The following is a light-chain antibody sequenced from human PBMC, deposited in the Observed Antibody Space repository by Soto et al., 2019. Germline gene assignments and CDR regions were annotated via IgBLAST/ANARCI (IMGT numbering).Light chain of an antibody. CDR1: QSISSR. CDR2: KAF. Sequence: DIQMTQSPSTLSASVGDRVTITCRASQSISSRLAWYQQKPGKAPKLLIYKAFSLESGVPSRFSGSGSGTEFNLTISSLQPDDCATYYGQQYNSYPWTFGQGTKVEIK. CDR3: QQYNSYPWT. V-gene: IGKV1-5*03. J-gene: IGKJ1*01.